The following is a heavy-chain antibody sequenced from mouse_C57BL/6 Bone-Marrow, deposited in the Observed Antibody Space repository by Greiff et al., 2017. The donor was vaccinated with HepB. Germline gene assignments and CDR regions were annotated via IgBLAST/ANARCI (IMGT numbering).Heavy chain of an antibody. CDR1: GFTFSSYA. J-gene: IGHJ4*01. CDR3: TRVLPYPYAMDY. D-gene: IGHD5-1*01. V-gene: IGHV5-9-1*02. CDR2: ISSGGDYI. Sequence: EVQGVESGEGLVKPGGSLKLSCAASGFTFSSYAMSWVRQTPEKRLEWVAYISSGGDYIYYADTVKGRFTISRDNARNTLYLQMSSLKSEDTAMYYCTRVLPYPYAMDYWGQGTSVTVSS.